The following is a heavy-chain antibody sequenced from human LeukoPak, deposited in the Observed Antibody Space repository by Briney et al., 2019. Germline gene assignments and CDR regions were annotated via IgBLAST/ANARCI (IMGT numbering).Heavy chain of an antibody. D-gene: IGHD4/OR15-4a*01. V-gene: IGHV3-7*01. Sequence: GGSLRLSCVVSGLTFSDYWMSWVRQAPGKGLEWVGNIKQDGSETYYGDSAKGRFTISRDNAKKSLYLQMNNLRAEDTAVYYCARHLTFFDYWGQGALVSVSS. J-gene: IGHJ4*02. CDR2: IKQDGSET. CDR3: ARHLTFFDY. CDR1: GLTFSDYW.